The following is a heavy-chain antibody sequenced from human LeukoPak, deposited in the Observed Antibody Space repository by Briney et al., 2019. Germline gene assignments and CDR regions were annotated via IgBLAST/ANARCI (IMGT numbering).Heavy chain of an antibody. Sequence: MPGGSLRLSCAASGFTFSDYYMSWIRQAPGKGLEWVSYISSSGSTIYYADSVKGRFTISRDNAKNSLYLQMNSLRAEDTAVYYCARDNRYSIFNWFDPWGQGTLVTVSS. CDR3: ARDNRYSIFNWFDP. CDR1: GFTFSDYY. V-gene: IGHV3-11*04. J-gene: IGHJ5*02. D-gene: IGHD6-13*01. CDR2: ISSSGSTI.